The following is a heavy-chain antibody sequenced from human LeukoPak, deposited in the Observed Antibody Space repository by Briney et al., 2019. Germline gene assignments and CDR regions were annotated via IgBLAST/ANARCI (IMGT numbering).Heavy chain of an antibody. J-gene: IGHJ4*02. CDR3: ARADVDTAMAFDY. CDR1: GFTFSDYY. D-gene: IGHD5-18*01. CDR2: ISSSGSTI. Sequence: GGSLRLSCAASGFTFSDYYMSWIRQAPGKGVEWVSYISSSGSTIYYADSVKGRFTISRDNAENSLYLQMNSLRAEDTAVYYCARADVDTAMAFDYWGQGTLVTVSS. V-gene: IGHV3-11*01.